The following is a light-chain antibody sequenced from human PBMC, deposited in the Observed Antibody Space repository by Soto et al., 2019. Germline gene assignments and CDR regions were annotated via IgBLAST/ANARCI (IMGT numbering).Light chain of an antibody. CDR3: QQYNNWPET. CDR2: GAS. CDR1: QSVGSK. J-gene: IGKJ1*01. Sequence: EIVVTQSPATLSVSPGKRATLSCRASQSVGSKLAWYQQKPGQAPRLLMYGASTRATGVPARFSGSGSGTEXTLTISSLRSKDFALYYCQQYNNWPETFGQGTKVDIK. V-gene: IGKV3-15*01.